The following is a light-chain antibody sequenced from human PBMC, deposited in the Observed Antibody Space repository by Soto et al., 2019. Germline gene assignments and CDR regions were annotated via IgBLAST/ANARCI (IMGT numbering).Light chain of an antibody. CDR2: DAS. CDR1: QDINTF. J-gene: IGKJ4*01. V-gene: IGKV1-33*01. CDR3: QQHENLPLT. Sequence: DIQMTQSTSSLSASVGDRVTISCHASQDINTFLNWYQQKPGEAPKLLIYDASNLEPGVPSRFSGSGSGTDFTFTISSLQPEDFATYVCQQHENLPLTFGGGNKVEIK.